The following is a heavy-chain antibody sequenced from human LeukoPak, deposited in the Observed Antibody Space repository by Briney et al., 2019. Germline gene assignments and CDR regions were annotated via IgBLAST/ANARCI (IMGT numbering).Heavy chain of an antibody. CDR2: TRYDESNK. J-gene: IGHJ3*02. CDR3: ARVHWGYYYLNAFDI. V-gene: IGHV3-33*01. D-gene: IGHD3-10*01. CDR1: GFTFSSYG. Sequence: PGRSLTLSCAASGFTFSSYGMHRVRQAPGKGLEWVAVTRYDESNKYYADCVKSRLTISRDNPKNTLYLQMNSLRVEDTAVYYCARVHWGYYYLNAFDIWGQGTMVTVSS.